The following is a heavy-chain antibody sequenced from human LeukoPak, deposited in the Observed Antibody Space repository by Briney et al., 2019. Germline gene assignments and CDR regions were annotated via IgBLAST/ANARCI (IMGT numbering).Heavy chain of an antibody. Sequence: SETLSLTCAVYGGSFSGYYWSWIRQPPGKGLEWIGEINHSGSTNYNPSLKSRVTISVDTSKNQFSLRLSSVTAADTAVYYCARLRKGGLAFWGQGTMVTVSS. D-gene: IGHD2-15*01. J-gene: IGHJ3*01. CDR1: GGSFSGYY. CDR3: ARLRKGGLAF. V-gene: IGHV4-34*01. CDR2: INHSGST.